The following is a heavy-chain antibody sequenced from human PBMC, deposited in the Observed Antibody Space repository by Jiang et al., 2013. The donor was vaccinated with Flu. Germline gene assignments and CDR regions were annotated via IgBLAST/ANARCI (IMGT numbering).Heavy chain of an antibody. V-gene: IGHV4-59*12. J-gene: IGHJ4*02. CDR2: IHYSGTT. D-gene: IGHD2-15*01. CDR3: ARVEGYCRNGNCYQTKHKFDY. CDR1: GGSINNYF. Sequence: GLVKPSETLSLTCTVSGGSINNYFWSWIRQPPGKGLAWIGYIHYSGTTFYNPSLKSRLTISVDVSRNQFSLMLTPVTAADTAVYYCARVEGYCRNGNCYQTKHKFDYWGQGALVTVSS.